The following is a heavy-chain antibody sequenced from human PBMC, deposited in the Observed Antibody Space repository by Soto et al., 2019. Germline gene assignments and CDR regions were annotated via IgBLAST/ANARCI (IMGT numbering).Heavy chain of an antibody. CDR1: GFTFSSYA. J-gene: IGHJ4*02. Sequence: QVQLVESGGGAVQPGRSLRLSCAASGFTFSSYAMHWVRQAPGKGLEWVAVISYDGSNKYYADSVKGRFTISRDNSKNTLYLQMNSLRAEDTAVYYCARGIRSWVAAAGSAFDYWGQGTLVTVSS. CDR3: ARGIRSWVAAAGSAFDY. CDR2: ISYDGSNK. V-gene: IGHV3-30-3*01. D-gene: IGHD6-13*01.